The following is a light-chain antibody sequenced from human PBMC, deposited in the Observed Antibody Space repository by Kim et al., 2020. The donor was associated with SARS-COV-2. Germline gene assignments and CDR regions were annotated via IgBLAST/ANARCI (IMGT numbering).Light chain of an antibody. CDR2: GNT. Sequence: RVNISCTGTNSNIGAGYDVHWYQQLPGTAPKLLMHGNTNRPSGVPDRFSGSKSDTSASLAITGLQADDEADYYCLSYDSSLSGWVFGGGTKVTVL. V-gene: IGLV1-40*01. CDR3: LSYDSSLSGWV. J-gene: IGLJ3*02. CDR1: NSNIGAGYD.